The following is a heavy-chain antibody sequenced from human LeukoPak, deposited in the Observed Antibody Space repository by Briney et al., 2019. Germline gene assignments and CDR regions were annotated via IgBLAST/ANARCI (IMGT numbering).Heavy chain of an antibody. V-gene: IGHV1-69*04. CDR2: IIPILGIA. Sequence: SVKVSCKTSGGIFSSYAISWVRQAPGQGLEWMGRIIPILGIANYAQKFQGRVTITADKSTSTAYMDLSSLRSEDTAVYYCARDLPPYYFDYWGQGTLVTVSS. J-gene: IGHJ4*02. CDR1: GGIFSSYA. CDR3: ARDLPPYYFDY.